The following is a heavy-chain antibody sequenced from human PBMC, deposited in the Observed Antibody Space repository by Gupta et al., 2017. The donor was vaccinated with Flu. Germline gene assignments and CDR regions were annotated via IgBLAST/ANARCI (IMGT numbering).Heavy chain of an antibody. V-gene: IGHV1-2*02. CDR2: INPKSGGT. J-gene: IGHJ4*01. CDR1: GYNFDDFY. D-gene: IGHD6-13*01. CDR3: ARDRCSSTTCHYDFEY. Sequence: QVQLVQSGAEVKKPGASVKVSCKTHGYNFDDFYIHWVRQAPGQGLEWMGWINPKSGGTKYAEKFEGRVTLTRDTSISTSHMELSRLRSDDMAIYYCARDRCSSTTCHYDFEYWGHGTPVTVSS.